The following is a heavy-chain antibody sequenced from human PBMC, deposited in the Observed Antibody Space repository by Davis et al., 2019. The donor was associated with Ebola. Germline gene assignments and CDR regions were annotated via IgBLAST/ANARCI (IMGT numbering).Heavy chain of an antibody. CDR1: GGSFSGYY. CDR3: ARRPYYYGSGSYH. Sequence: PSETLSLTCAVYGGSFSGYYWSWIRQPPGKGPEWIGEINHSGSTNYNPSLKSRVTISVDTSKNQFSLKLSSVTAADTAVYYCARRPYYYGSGSYHWGQGTLVTVSS. V-gene: IGHV4-34*01. D-gene: IGHD3-10*01. J-gene: IGHJ4*02. CDR2: INHSGST.